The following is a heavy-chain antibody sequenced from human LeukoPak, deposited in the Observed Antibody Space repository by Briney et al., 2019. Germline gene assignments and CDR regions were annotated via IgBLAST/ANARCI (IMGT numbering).Heavy chain of an antibody. D-gene: IGHD6-13*01. J-gene: IGHJ4*02. CDR3: ARGASSWYGAHY. V-gene: IGHV4-34*01. CDR1: GGSFSGYY. Sequence: PSETLSLTCAVCGGSFSGYYWSWIRQPPGKGLEWIGEINHSGSTNYNPSLKSRVTISVDASKNQFSLKLSSVTAADTAVYYCARGASSWYGAHYWGQGTLVTVSS. CDR2: INHSGST.